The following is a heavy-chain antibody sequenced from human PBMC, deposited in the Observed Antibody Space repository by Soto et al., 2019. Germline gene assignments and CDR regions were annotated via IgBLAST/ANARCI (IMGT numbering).Heavy chain of an antibody. D-gene: IGHD7-27*01. J-gene: IGHJ6*03. CDR3: ARHPRRELGDYYYYYMDV. Sequence: SETLSLTCTVSGGSISSYYWSWIRQPPGKGLEWIGYIYYSGSTNYNPSLKSRVTISVDTSKNQFSLKLSSVTAADTAVYYCARHPRRELGDYYYYYMDVWGKGTTVTVSS. CDR1: GGSISSYY. V-gene: IGHV4-59*08. CDR2: IYYSGST.